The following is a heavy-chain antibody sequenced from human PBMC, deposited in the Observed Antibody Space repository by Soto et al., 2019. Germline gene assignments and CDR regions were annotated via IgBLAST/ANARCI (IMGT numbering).Heavy chain of an antibody. J-gene: IGHJ6*02. Sequence: EVQLLEPGGGLVQPGGSLRLSCAASGFTFSSYAMSWVRQAPGKGLESVSAISGSGGSTYYADSVKGRFTIYRDNSKNTLYLQMNSLRAEDTAVYYCAKDLFESWYYYGMDVWGQGTTVTVSS. CDR1: GFTFSSYA. CDR2: ISGSGGST. V-gene: IGHV3-23*01. CDR3: AKDLFESWYYYGMDV. D-gene: IGHD3-9*01.